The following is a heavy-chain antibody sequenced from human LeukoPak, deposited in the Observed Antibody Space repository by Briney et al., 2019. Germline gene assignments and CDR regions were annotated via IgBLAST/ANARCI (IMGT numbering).Heavy chain of an antibody. CDR1: GYTFTSYA. V-gene: IGHV7-4-1*02. J-gene: IGHJ4*02. D-gene: IGHD6-19*01. CDR2: INTNTGNP. Sequence: GASVKVSCKASGYTFTSYAMNWVRQAPGQGLEWMGWINTNTGNPTYAQGFTGRFVFSLDTSVSTAYLQISGLKAEDTAVYYCARIMGGIAVAEPLPFDYWGQGTLVTVSS. CDR3: ARIMGGIAVAEPLPFDY.